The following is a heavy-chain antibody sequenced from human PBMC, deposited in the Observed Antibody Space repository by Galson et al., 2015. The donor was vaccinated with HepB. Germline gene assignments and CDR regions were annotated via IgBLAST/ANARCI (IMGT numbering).Heavy chain of an antibody. D-gene: IGHD4-17*01. CDR1: GFTFSSYS. CDR3: ARDDYGDYRGGYYYGMDV. J-gene: IGHJ6*02. CDR2: ISSSSSTI. V-gene: IGHV3-48*01. Sequence: SLRLSCAASGFTFSSYSMNWVRQAPGKGLEWVSYISSSSSTIYYADSVKGRFTISRDNAKNSLYLQMNSLRAEDTAVYYCARDDYGDYRGGYYYGMDVWGQGTTVTVSS.